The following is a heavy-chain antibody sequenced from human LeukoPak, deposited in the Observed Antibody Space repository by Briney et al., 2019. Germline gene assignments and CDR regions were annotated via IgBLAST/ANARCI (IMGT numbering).Heavy chain of an antibody. CDR2: ISSSSSTI. CDR3: ARVRIGLRLGNYMDV. CDR1: GFTFSSYS. Sequence: GGSLRLSCAASGFTFSSYSMNWVRQAPGKGLEWVSYISSSSSTIYYADSVKGRFTISRDNAKNSLYLQMNSLRAEDTAVYYCARVRIGLRLGNYMDVWGKGTTVTVSS. D-gene: IGHD5-12*01. V-gene: IGHV3-48*01. J-gene: IGHJ6*03.